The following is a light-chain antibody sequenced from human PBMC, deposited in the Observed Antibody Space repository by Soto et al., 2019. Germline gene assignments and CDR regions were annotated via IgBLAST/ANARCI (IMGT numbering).Light chain of an antibody. CDR1: GSNIGALYD. CDR3: QSYDSSLSAGV. CDR2: GDN. V-gene: IGLV1-40*01. Sequence: QSVLTQPPSVSGAPGQRVTISCTGSGSNIGALYDVNWYQQLPGAAPKLLIYGDNNRPSGVPDRFSGSKSGTSASLAITGLQPEDEAEYYCQSYDSSLSAGVFGGGTKLTVL. J-gene: IGLJ2*01.